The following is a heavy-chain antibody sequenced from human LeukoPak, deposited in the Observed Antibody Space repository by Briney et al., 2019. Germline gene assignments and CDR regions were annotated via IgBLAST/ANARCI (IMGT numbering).Heavy chain of an antibody. J-gene: IGHJ6*03. CDR3: ARVLRYCSGGNCYSGGLGYMDV. V-gene: IGHV3-11*01. Sequence: GGSLRLSCAASGFTFSDYNMRWIRQAPGKGLEWVSSISRSGSTKYYADSVKGRFTISRDNAKNSLFLRMNSLRAEDTAVYYCARVLRYCSGGNCYSGGLGYMDVWGKGTTVTVSS. CDR2: ISRSGSTK. CDR1: GFTFSDYN. D-gene: IGHD2-15*01.